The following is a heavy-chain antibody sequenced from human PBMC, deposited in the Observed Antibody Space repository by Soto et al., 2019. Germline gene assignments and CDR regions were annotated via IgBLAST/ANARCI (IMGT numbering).Heavy chain of an antibody. D-gene: IGHD2-2*01. V-gene: IGHV3-20*04. J-gene: IGHJ6*03. CDR3: ARDGQLGAYYYYMDD. CDR2: MSWNGASI. CDR1: GFTFDDYG. Sequence: EVQLVESGGGVVRPGGSLRLSCAASGFTFDDYGMNWVRQAPGKGLAWVSGMSWNGASIGYADSVKGRFTISRDNAKNSLYLQMNSLSAEDTALYYCARDGQLGAYYYYMDDWGKGTTVTVSS.